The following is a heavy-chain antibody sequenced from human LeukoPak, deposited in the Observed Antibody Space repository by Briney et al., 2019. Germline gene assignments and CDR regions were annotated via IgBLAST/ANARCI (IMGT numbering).Heavy chain of an antibody. D-gene: IGHD6-19*01. CDR3: AKDMGVAGTMGAFDI. V-gene: IGHV3-9*03. Sequence: TGGSLRLPCAVSGFTFGDYAMHWVRQPPGKGLEWVSGISWNSDSRGYADSLKRRFTISRENDKNSLYLQMNSLRAEDMALYYCAKDMGVAGTMGAFDIWGQGTMVTVSS. CDR2: ISWNSDSR. CDR1: GFTFGDYA. J-gene: IGHJ3*02.